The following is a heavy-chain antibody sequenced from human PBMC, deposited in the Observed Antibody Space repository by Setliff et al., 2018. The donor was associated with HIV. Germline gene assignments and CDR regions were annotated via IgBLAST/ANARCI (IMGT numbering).Heavy chain of an antibody. CDR3: ARVLSSGSYYKYYYYMDV. J-gene: IGHJ6*03. D-gene: IGHD3-10*01. V-gene: IGHV4-30-4*01. Sequence: TLSLTCTASYDTISTADYYWSWIRQPPGKGLEWIGFVSYTGTTRYSPSLKSRITISIDTSKNQFSLQLSSVTAADTAVYYCARVLSSGSYYKYYYYMDVWGKGTTVTVSS. CDR1: YDTISTADYY. CDR2: VSYTGTT.